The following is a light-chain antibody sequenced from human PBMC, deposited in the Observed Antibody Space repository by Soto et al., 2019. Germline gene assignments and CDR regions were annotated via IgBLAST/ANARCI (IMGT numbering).Light chain of an antibody. CDR2: AAS. CDR1: QGISNY. V-gene: IGKV1-27*01. CDR3: QQYYSTLWT. Sequence: DIQMTQSPASLSASIGDRVTITCRASQGISNYLAWYQQKPGKVPKLLIYAASTLQSGVPDRFSGSGSGTDFTLTISSLQAEDVAVYYCQQYYSTLWTFGQGTKVDIK. J-gene: IGKJ1*01.